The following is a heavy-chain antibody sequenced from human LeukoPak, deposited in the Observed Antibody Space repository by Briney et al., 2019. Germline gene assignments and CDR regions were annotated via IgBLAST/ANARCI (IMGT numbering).Heavy chain of an antibody. Sequence: GGSLRLSCAASGFTFNNYWMSWVRQAPGKGLEWLANIKEDGSRKYYVDSVKGRFTISRDNAKNSVYLQMNSLRAEDTAVYYCARTGYYDFWSGYPYYFDYWGQGTLVTVSS. D-gene: IGHD3-3*01. CDR3: ARTGYYDFWSGYPYYFDY. CDR2: IKEDGSRK. J-gene: IGHJ4*02. V-gene: IGHV3-7*01. CDR1: GFTFNNYW.